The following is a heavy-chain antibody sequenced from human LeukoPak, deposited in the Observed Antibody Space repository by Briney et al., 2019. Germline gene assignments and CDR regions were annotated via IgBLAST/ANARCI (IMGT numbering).Heavy chain of an antibody. V-gene: IGHV3-30*03. CDR2: ISYDGSNK. D-gene: IGHD3-10*02. J-gene: IGHJ4*02. CDR1: GFTFSSYG. Sequence: GRSLRLSCAASGFTFSSYGMHWVRQAPGKGLEWVAVISYDGSNKYYADSVKGRFTISRDNSKNTLYLQMNSLRAEDTAVYYCARSSVRGVIIAPKDYWGQGTLVTVSS. CDR3: ARSSVRGVIIAPKDY.